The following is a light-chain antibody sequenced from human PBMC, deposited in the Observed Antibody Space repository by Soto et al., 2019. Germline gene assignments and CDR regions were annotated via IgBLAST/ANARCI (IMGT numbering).Light chain of an antibody. J-gene: IGKJ1*01. CDR3: QQYYSTPRT. Sequence: DIVMTQSPDSLAVSLVERATITCKSSQSVLYSSNNKNYLAWYQQKPGQPPKLLIYWASTRESGVPDRFSGSGSGTDFTLTISSLQAEDVAVYYCQQYYSTPRTFGQGTKVDIK. CDR1: QSVLYSSNNKNY. V-gene: IGKV4-1*01. CDR2: WAS.